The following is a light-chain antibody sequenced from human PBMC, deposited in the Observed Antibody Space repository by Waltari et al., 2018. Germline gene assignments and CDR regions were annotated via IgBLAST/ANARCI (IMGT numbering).Light chain of an antibody. Sequence: SALTQPRSVSGSPGQSVTISCTGTTSDVGGYNYVSWDQHHPGKAPKLMIFDVTQRPSGVPDRFSGSKSANTASLTISGLQAEDEADYYCCSFAGTYTWVFGGGTKVTVL. CDR2: DVT. CDR3: CSFAGTYTWV. CDR1: TSDVGGYNY. V-gene: IGLV2-11*01. J-gene: IGLJ3*02.